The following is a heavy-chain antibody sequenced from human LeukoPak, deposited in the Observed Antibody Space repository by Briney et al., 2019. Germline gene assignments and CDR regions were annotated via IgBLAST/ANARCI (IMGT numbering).Heavy chain of an antibody. D-gene: IGHD3-22*01. J-gene: IGHJ4*02. CDR1: GFTFRSYS. CDR2: ISSSSSYI. CDR3: ARDRETYYYDSSGVY. V-gene: IGHV3-21*01. Sequence: GGSLRLSXAASGFTFRSYSMNWVRQAPGKGLEWVSSISSSSSYIYYADSVKGRFTISRDNAKNSLYLQMNSLRAEDTAVYYCARDRETYYYDSSGVYWGQGTLVTVSS.